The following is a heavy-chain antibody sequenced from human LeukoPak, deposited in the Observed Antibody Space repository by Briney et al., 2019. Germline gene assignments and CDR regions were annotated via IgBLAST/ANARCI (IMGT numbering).Heavy chain of an antibody. D-gene: IGHD4-17*01. V-gene: IGHV4-34*01. J-gene: IGHJ4*02. Sequence: PSETLSLTCAVYGGSFSGYYWSWIPQPPGKGLEWVGEINHSGSTNYNPSLKSRVTISVDTSKNQSSLNLSSVTAADTAVYYCARQNYGAGYDYWGQGTLVTVSS. CDR1: GGSFSGYY. CDR2: INHSGST. CDR3: ARQNYGAGYDY.